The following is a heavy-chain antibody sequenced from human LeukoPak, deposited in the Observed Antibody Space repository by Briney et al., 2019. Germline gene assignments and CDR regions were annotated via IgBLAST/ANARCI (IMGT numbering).Heavy chain of an antibody. CDR2: ISSSSSYI. CDR1: GFTFSSYS. Sequence: GGSLRLSCAASGFTFSSYSMNWVRQAPGKGLEWVSSISSSSSYIYYADSVKGRFTISRDNAKNSLCLQMNSLRAEDTAVYYCARAPYSSSSGGDWFDPWGQGTLVTVSS. D-gene: IGHD6-6*01. V-gene: IGHV3-21*01. J-gene: IGHJ5*02. CDR3: ARAPYSSSSGGDWFDP.